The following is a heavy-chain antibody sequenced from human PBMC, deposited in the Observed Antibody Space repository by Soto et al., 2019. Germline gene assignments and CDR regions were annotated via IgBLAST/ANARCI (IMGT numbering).Heavy chain of an antibody. CDR3: ARDVDYYDSSGLYMLRYFDL. J-gene: IGHJ2*01. V-gene: IGHV1-18*01. CDR2: ISTYNGNA. D-gene: IGHD3-22*01. CDR1: GYTFTSYG. Sequence: QVQLVQSGAEVKKPGASVKVSCKAFGYTFTSYGISWVRQAPGQGLEWIGWISTYNGNANYAQNLQGRVTMTTDTSTSTTYMELRSLRSDDTAVYYCARDVDYYDSSGLYMLRYFDLWGRVTLVTVSS.